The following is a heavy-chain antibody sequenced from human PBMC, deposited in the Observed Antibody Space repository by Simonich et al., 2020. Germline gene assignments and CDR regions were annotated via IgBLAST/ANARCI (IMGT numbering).Heavy chain of an antibody. D-gene: IGHD1-1*01. V-gene: IGHV4-59*01. CDR1: GGSISSYY. Sequence: QVQLQESGPGLVKPSETLSLTCTVSGGSISSYYWSWIRQPPGKGLEWIGYIYYSGSTNYNPSLKRRVTISVDTSKNQFSLKLSSVTAADTAVYYCARAFRDRTGYFDYWGQGTLVTVSS. J-gene: IGHJ4*02. CDR2: IYYSGST. CDR3: ARAFRDRTGYFDY.